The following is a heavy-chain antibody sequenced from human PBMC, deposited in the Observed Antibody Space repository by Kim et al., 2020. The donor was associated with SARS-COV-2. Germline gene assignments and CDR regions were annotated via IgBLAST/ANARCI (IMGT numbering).Heavy chain of an antibody. Sequence: NYYEKSINSRISINPDTSKNQISLLLNSGTPEDTAVYYCARDAPGGSYFNYWGQGTLVTVSS. CDR2: N. D-gene: IGHD1-26*01. J-gene: IGHJ4*02. V-gene: IGHV6-1*01. CDR3: ARDAPGGSYFNY.